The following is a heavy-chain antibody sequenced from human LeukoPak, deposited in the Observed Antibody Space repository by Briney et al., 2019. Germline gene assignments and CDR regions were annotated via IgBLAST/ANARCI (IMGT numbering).Heavy chain of an antibody. D-gene: IGHD5-12*01. CDR3: AREDRGGYDGCYYYGMDV. CDR2: IKQDGSEK. J-gene: IGHJ6*02. Sequence: PGGSLRLSCAASGFTFSSYWMSWVRQAPGKGLEWVANIKQDGSEKYYVDSVKGRFTISRDNAKNSLYLQMNSLRAEDTAVYYCAREDRGGYDGCYYYGMDVWGQGTTVTVSS. CDR1: GFTFSSYW. V-gene: IGHV3-7*01.